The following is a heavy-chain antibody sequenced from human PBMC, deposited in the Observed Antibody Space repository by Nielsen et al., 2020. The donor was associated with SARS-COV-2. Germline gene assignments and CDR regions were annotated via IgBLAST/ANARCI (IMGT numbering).Heavy chain of an antibody. Sequence: SQTLSLTCAISGDSVSSNSAAWNWIRQSPSRDLEWLGRTYYRSKWYNDYAVSVKSRITINPDTSKNQFSLQLNSVTPEDTAVYYCARDPYPRTVYSSSWSRSDYWGQGTLVTVSS. D-gene: IGHD6-13*01. V-gene: IGHV6-1*01. CDR3: ARDPYPRTVYSSSWSRSDY. J-gene: IGHJ4*02. CDR2: TYYRSKWYN. CDR1: GDSVSSNSAA.